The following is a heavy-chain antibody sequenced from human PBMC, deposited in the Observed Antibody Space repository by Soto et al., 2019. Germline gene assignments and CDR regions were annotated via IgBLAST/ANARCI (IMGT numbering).Heavy chain of an antibody. Sequence: PGGSLRLSCAASGFTVSSNYMSWVRQAPGKGLEWVSVIYSGGSTYYADSVKGRFTISRHNSKNTLYLQMNSLRAEDTAVYYCARVATSWGYFDNYYYYMDVWGKGTTVTVSS. J-gene: IGHJ6*03. CDR1: GFTVSSNY. D-gene: IGHD3-9*01. CDR2: IYSGGST. V-gene: IGHV3-53*04. CDR3: ARVATSWGYFDNYYYYMDV.